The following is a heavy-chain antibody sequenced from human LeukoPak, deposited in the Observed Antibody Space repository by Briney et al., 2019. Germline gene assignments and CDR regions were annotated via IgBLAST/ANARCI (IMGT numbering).Heavy chain of an antibody. CDR2: ISTSSSTI. V-gene: IGHV3-48*04. D-gene: IGHD6-13*01. CDR1: GFTFSSYS. Sequence: GGSLRLSCAASGFTFSSYSMNWVRQAPGKGLEWVSYISTSSSTIYYADSVKGRFTISRDNAKNSLYLQMNSLRAEDTAVYYCASSNSRTPYYFDYWGQGTLVTVSS. CDR3: ASSNSRTPYYFDY. J-gene: IGHJ4*02.